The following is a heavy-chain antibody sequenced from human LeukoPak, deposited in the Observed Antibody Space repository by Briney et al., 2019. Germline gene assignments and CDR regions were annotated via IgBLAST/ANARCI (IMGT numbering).Heavy chain of an antibody. D-gene: IGHD3-10*01. J-gene: IGHJ4*02. CDR2: IKQDGSEK. V-gene: IGHV3-7*01. CDR1: GFTLSSYW. CDR3: ARRGSDY. Sequence: GGSLRLSCAASGFTLSSYWMSWVRQAPGKGLEWVANIKQDGSEKYYVDSVKGRFTISRDNAKNSLYLQMNSLRAEDTAVYYCARRGSDYWGQGTLVTVSS.